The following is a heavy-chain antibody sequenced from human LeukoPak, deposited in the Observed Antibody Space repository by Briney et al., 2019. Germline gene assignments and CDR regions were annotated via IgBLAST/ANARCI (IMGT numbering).Heavy chain of an antibody. J-gene: IGHJ6*03. CDR1: GFTFSSYG. V-gene: IGHV3-30*02. CDR3: AKDACSSTSCFKYYFYYMDV. CDR2: IHYDGSNK. Sequence: LXLSCAASGFTFSSYGMHWVRQAPGKXLEWVASIHYDGSNKYYADSVKGRFTISRDNSKNTLYLQMYSLRAEDTAVYYCAKDACSSTSCFKYYFYYMDVWGKGTTVTVSS. D-gene: IGHD2-2*01.